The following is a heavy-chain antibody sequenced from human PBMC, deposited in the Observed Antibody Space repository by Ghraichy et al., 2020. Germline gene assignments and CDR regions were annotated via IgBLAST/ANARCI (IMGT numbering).Heavy chain of an antibody. J-gene: IGHJ4*02. CDR3: ARGVDFWNGYSFDC. V-gene: IGHV4-59*01. CDR2: VYYSGST. Sequence: TLSLTCSVSGGSISTYYWSWIRQPPGKGLEWIGYVYYSGSTEYSPSLESRVAMSVDTSKNQFSLKLSSVTAADTAVYYCARGVDFWNGYSFDCWGQGTLVTVSS. D-gene: IGHD3-3*01. CDR1: GGSISTYY.